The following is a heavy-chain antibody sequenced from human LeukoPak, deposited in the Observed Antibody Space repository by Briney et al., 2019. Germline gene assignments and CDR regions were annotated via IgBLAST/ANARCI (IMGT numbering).Heavy chain of an antibody. J-gene: IGHJ3*01. CDR3: AKPLTSYSSGFSDVFDV. V-gene: IGHV3-64*02. D-gene: IGHD5-18*01. CDR1: GFTFGIYA. CDR2: ITTNGGNT. Sequence: GGSLRLSCAASGFTFGIYAMHWVRQAPGKGLEHVSTITTNGGNTYYADSVKGRFTISRDNSKDTLFLQMGSLRAEDMAVYYCAKPLTSYSSGFSDVFDVWGHGAMVTVAS.